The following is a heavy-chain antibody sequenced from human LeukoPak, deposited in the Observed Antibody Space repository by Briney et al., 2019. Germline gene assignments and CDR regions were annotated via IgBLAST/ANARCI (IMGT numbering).Heavy chain of an antibody. Sequence: ASVKVSFKASGYTFTSYGISLVRQAPGQGLEWMGWISAYNGNTNYAQKLQGRVTMTTDTSTSTAYMELRSLRSDDTAVYYCARDSITMIVVEIDAFDIWGQGTMVTVSS. CDR2: ISAYNGNT. V-gene: IGHV1-18*01. CDR3: ARDSITMIVVEIDAFDI. CDR1: GYTFTSYG. D-gene: IGHD3-22*01. J-gene: IGHJ3*02.